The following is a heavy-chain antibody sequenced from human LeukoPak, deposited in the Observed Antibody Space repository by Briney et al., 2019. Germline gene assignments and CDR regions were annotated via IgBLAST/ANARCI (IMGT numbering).Heavy chain of an antibody. J-gene: IGHJ4*02. CDR3: VRDYDISGPQKNFFDY. V-gene: IGHV1-18*01. CDR2: ISAYNGNT. D-gene: IGHD3-22*01. Sequence: ASVKVSCKASGYTFTSYGISWVRQAPGQGLEWMGWISAYNGNTNYAQKFQGRVTMTRDTSISTAYMELSRLRSDDTAVYYCVRDYDISGPQKNFFDYWGQGTLVTVSS. CDR1: GYTFTSYG.